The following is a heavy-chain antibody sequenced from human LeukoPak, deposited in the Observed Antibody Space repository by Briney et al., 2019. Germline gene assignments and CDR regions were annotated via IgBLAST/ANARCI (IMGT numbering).Heavy chain of an antibody. Sequence: PGGSLRLSCAASGFTVSSNYMSWVRQAPGKGLEWVSVIYSGGSTYYADSVKGRFTISRDNSKNTLYLQMNSLRAEDTAVYYCAKYNYYDSSGYIYGMDVWGQGTTVTVSS. CDR3: AKYNYYDSSGYIYGMDV. D-gene: IGHD3-22*01. CDR2: IYSGGST. V-gene: IGHV3-53*01. CDR1: GFTVSSNY. J-gene: IGHJ6*02.